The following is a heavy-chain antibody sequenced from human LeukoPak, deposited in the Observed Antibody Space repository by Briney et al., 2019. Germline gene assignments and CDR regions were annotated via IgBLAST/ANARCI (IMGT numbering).Heavy chain of an antibody. D-gene: IGHD6-19*01. CDR1: GFTFGDYL. V-gene: IGHV3-49*03. J-gene: IGHJ4*02. Sequence: GGSLRLSCTASGFTFGDYLMSWFRQAPGKGREGIGFISGGTTEYAASVTGRFTISRDDSTSIAYLQMNSLTTEDTAVYYCSRGSGWLSVYWGQGTLVTVSS. CDR2: ISGGTT. CDR3: SRGSGWLSVY.